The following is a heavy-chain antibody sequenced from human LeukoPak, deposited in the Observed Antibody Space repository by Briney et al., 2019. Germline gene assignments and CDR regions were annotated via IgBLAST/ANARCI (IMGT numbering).Heavy chain of an antibody. CDR3: ARDPARQYYYGSGSPNWFDP. J-gene: IGHJ5*02. Sequence: GGSLRLSCAASGFTFSDYYMSWIRQAPGKGLEWVSSISSSSSYIYYADSVKGRFTISRDNAKNSLYLQMNSLRAEDTAVYYCARDPARQYYYGSGSPNWFDPWGQGTLVTVSS. D-gene: IGHD3-10*01. V-gene: IGHV3-11*06. CDR1: GFTFSDYY. CDR2: ISSSSSYI.